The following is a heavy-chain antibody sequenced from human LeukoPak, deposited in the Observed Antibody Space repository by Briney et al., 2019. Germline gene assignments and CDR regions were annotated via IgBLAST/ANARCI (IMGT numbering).Heavy chain of an antibody. J-gene: IGHJ4*02. D-gene: IGHD3-22*01. Sequence: GGSLRLSCAASGFTVSSNYMSWVRQAPGKGLEWVSVIYSGGSTYYADSVKGRFTISRDNSKNTLYLQMNSLRAEDTAVYYCAKPDRSGYYYLFDYWGQGTLVTVSS. CDR3: AKPDRSGYYYLFDY. CDR1: GFTVSSNY. V-gene: IGHV3-66*04. CDR2: IYSGGST.